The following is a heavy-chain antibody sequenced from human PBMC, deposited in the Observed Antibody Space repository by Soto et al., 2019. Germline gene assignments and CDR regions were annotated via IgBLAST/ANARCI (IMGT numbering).Heavy chain of an antibody. CDR3: ARMVASRSVRDDYYSGMDV. CDR1: GYSFTSYW. J-gene: IGHJ6*02. Sequence: DSLKISCKGSGYSFTSYWISWVRQMPGKGLEWMGRIDPSDSYTNYSPSFQGHVTISADKSISTAYLQWSSLKASDTAMYYCARMVASRSVRDDYYSGMDVWGQGPTVTVYS. CDR2: IDPSDSYT. D-gene: IGHD6-13*01. V-gene: IGHV5-10-1*01.